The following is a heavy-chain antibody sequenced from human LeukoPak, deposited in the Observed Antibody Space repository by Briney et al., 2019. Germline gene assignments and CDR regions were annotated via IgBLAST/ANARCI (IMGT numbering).Heavy chain of an antibody. CDR3: AKDLYGTTHAFDI. Sequence: PGGSLRLSCAASGFTFNSYAMSWVRQAPGKGLEWVSSLSGSRGSTYYADSVNGRFTISRDTSKNTLYLQMNSLRVEDTAVYYCAKDLYGTTHAFDIWGQGTMVTVSS. CDR1: GFTFNSYA. D-gene: IGHD1-14*01. V-gene: IGHV3-23*01. J-gene: IGHJ3*02. CDR2: LSGSRGST.